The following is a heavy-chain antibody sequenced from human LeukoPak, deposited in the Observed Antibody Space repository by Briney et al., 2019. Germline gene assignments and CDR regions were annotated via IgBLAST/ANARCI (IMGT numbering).Heavy chain of an antibody. V-gene: IGHV3-74*01. CDR1: GFTFSTSW. D-gene: IGHD6-6*01. Sequence: PGGSLRLSCAASGFTFSTSWMNWVRQGPGRGPGWVSRVSPDGSATAYADSVKGRFTVSRDNAKNALYLQMNSLRADDTAVYYCRYGSSSGDYWGQGSLVTVSS. J-gene: IGHJ4*02. CDR3: RYGSSSGDY. CDR2: VSPDGSAT.